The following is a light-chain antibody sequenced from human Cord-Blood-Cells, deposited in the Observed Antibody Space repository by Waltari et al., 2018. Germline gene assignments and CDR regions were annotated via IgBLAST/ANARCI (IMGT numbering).Light chain of an antibody. Sequence: QSVLTQPPSASGTTEQRVTISCSGSSSNSGSNYVYWYHHLPATAPKLLIYRDNHRPSGVPDRFSGSTSGPSASLAISGLRSEDEADYYCAAWDDSLSGRVFGGGTKLTVL. CDR1: SSNSGSNY. V-gene: IGLV1-47*01. CDR2: RDN. J-gene: IGLJ3*02. CDR3: AAWDDSLSGRV.